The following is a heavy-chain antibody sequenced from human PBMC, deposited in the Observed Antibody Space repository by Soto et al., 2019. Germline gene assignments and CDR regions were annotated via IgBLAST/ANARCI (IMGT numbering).Heavy chain of an antibody. Sequence: GESLKISCKGPGHLFNNHWIGWVRQTPGKGLEWMGLIFTRDSETKTSPSFQGHVSFSVDNSINTVYLQWTSLKATDTGIYFCARGYFDSGHGYDLWGQGTLVTVSS. V-gene: IGHV5-51*01. CDR1: GHLFNNHW. D-gene: IGHD3-10*01. CDR2: IFTRDSET. CDR3: ARGYFDSGHGYDL. J-gene: IGHJ5*02.